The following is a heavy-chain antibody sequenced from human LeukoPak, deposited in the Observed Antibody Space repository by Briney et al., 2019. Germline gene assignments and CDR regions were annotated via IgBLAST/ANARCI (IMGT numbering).Heavy chain of an antibody. J-gene: IGHJ4*02. D-gene: IGHD6-13*01. Sequence: GGSLGLSCAASGFTFSTYAMSWVRQAPGKGLEWVSGISSGSGTTYYADSAKGRFTISRDNSKNTLYLQMNSLRAEDTAVYYCATGSEYSSSWYYFDYWGQGTLVTVSS. CDR2: ISSGSGTT. V-gene: IGHV3-23*01. CDR3: ATGSEYSSSWYYFDY. CDR1: GFTFSTYA.